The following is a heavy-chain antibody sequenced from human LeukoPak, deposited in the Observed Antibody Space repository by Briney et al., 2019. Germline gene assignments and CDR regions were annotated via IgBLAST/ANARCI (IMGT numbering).Heavy chain of an antibody. Sequence: ASVKVSCKASGYSFTGHYMHWVRQAPGQGLEWMGWINPNSGGTNYAQKFQGRVTMTRDTSISTAYMELSRLRSDDTAVYYCARSARRDDYGDCWGQGTLVTVSS. J-gene: IGHJ4*02. V-gene: IGHV1-2*02. D-gene: IGHD3-10*01. CDR3: ARSARRDDYGDC. CDR1: GYSFTGHY. CDR2: INPNSGGT.